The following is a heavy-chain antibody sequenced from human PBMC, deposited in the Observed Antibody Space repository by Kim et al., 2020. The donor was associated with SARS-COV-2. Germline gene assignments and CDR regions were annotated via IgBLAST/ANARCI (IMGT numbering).Heavy chain of an antibody. Sequence: ASVKASCKTSGYTFNRYSISWIRQAPGQGLEWMGWISPYNGKTDYTQRLQGRLTMTTDISTTTAYMELTNLTSDDTAVYYCSLAGYLTGRPSPFDYWGQGTLVTVSS. CDR2: ISPYNGKT. V-gene: IGHV1-18*01. J-gene: IGHJ4*02. CDR1: GYTFNRYS. D-gene: IGHD3-9*01. CDR3: SLAGYLTGRPSPFDY.